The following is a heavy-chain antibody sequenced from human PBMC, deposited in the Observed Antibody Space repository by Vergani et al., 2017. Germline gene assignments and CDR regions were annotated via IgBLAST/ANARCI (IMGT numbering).Heavy chain of an antibody. D-gene: IGHD4-23*01. V-gene: IGHV4-61*02. Sequence: QVQLQESGPGLVKPSQTLSLTCTVSGGSISSGSYYWSWIRQPAGKGLEWIGRIYTSGSSNYNPSLKSRVTISVETSKNQFSLKLSSVTAADTAVYYCARDPVTDAFDIWGQGTMVTVSS. CDR2: IYTSGSS. J-gene: IGHJ3*02. CDR3: ARDPVTDAFDI. CDR1: GGSISSGSYY.